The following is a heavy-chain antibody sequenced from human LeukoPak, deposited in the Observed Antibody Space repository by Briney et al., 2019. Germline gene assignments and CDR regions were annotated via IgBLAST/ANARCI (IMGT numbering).Heavy chain of an antibody. Sequence: GGSLRLSCAASGFTFSSYSMNWVRQAPGKGLEWVSSISNSSSYIYYADSVKGRFTISRDNAKNSLYLQMNSLRAEDTAVYYCARVRGTMIVVPRDAFDIWGQGTMVTVSS. CDR1: GFTFSSYS. CDR2: ISNSSSYI. CDR3: ARVRGTMIVVPRDAFDI. J-gene: IGHJ3*02. V-gene: IGHV3-21*01. D-gene: IGHD3-22*01.